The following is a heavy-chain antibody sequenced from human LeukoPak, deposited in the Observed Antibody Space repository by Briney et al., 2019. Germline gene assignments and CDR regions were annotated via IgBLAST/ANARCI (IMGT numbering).Heavy chain of an antibody. D-gene: IGHD5-12*01. CDR3: AKEYCGYDFDY. Sequence: GGSLRLSCAASGFTLRSYDMSWVRQAPGKGLEWVAATSGSGGNTYYADSVKGRFTISRDNSKNTLYLQMNSLRAEDTAVYYCAKEYCGYDFDYWGQGTLVTVSS. CDR2: TSGSGGNT. CDR1: GFTLRSYD. J-gene: IGHJ4*02. V-gene: IGHV3-23*01.